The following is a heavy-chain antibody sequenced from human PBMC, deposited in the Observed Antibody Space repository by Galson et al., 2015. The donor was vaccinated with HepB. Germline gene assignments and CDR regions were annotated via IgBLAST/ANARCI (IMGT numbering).Heavy chain of an antibody. CDR2: IYPRDSDA. Sequence: QSGAEVKKPGESLKISCKNSGYSFSSYWIAWVRQMSGKGLEWMGIIYPRDSDARYSPSFQGQVTTSADKSINTAYLQWSSLKASDTAMYYCARRSNAINSVGWFDSWGQGTLVTVSS. CDR3: ARRSNAINSVGWFDS. J-gene: IGHJ5*01. D-gene: IGHD4-23*01. V-gene: IGHV5-51*01. CDR1: GYSFSSYW.